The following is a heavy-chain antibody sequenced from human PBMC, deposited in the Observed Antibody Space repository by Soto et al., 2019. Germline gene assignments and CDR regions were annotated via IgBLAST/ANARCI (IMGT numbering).Heavy chain of an antibody. CDR1: GYSFTSYW. Sequence: PGESLKISCKGSGYSFTSYWISWVRQMPGKGLEWMGRIDPSDSYINYSPSFQGHVTISADRSISTAYLQWSSLRSEDTAVYYCARNPQAYDILTGYSLNWFDPWGQGTLVTVSS. V-gene: IGHV5-10-1*01. J-gene: IGHJ5*02. D-gene: IGHD3-9*01. CDR3: ARNPQAYDILTGYSLNWFDP. CDR2: IDPSDSYI.